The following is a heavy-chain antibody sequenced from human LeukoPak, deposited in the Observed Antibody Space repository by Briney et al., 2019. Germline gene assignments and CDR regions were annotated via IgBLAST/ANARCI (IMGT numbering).Heavy chain of an antibody. CDR1: GYSFTSHY. CDR2: INPSGSST. J-gene: IGHJ4*02. D-gene: IGHD4-17*01. CDR3: ARGDDYGDQSYFDY. V-gene: IGHV1-46*01. Sequence: ASVKVSCKASGYSFTSHYMHWVRQAPGQGLEWMGLINPSGSSTLYAQKFQGRVTMTRDMSTTTDYMELSSLRSEDTAVYYCARGDDYGDQSYFDYWGQGTLVTVSS.